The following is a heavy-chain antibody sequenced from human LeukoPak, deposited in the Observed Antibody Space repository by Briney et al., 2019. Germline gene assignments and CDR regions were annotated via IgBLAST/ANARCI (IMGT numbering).Heavy chain of an antibody. D-gene: IGHD3-10*01. J-gene: IGHJ4*02. CDR1: GYSISSGYY. CDR2: IYQSGST. V-gene: IGHV4-38-2*02. CDR3: ARDIGSGSDY. Sequence: SETLSLTWAVSGYSISSGYYWGWIRQPPGKGLEWIGSIYQSGSTYYNPSLKSRVTISVDTSKNQFSLKLSSVTAADTAVYYCARDIGSGSDYWGQGTLVTVSS.